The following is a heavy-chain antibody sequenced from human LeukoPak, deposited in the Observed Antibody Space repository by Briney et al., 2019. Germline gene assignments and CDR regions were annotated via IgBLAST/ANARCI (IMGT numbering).Heavy chain of an antibody. CDR1: GGSISSHY. J-gene: IGHJ5*02. Sequence: PSETLSLTCTVSGGSISSHYWSWLRQAPGKGLEWIGYIYYSGSTNYNPSLKSRVTISVDTSKNQFSLKLSSVTAADTAMYYCARLIGDIAVSGTSWFDPWGQGTLVTVSS. D-gene: IGHD6-19*01. V-gene: IGHV4-59*11. CDR2: IYYSGST. CDR3: ARLIGDIAVSGTSWFDP.